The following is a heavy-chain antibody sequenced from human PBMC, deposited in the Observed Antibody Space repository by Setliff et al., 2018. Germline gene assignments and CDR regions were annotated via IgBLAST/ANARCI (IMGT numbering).Heavy chain of an antibody. CDR3: ARDRGGATTRDL. D-gene: IGHD1-26*01. J-gene: IGHJ5*02. CDR1: GFTFSSYW. CDR2: INSDGSST. Sequence: PGGSLRLSCAASGFTFSSYWMHWVRQVPGKGLVWVSRINSDGSSTSYADSVKGRFVISRDNAANMLFLEMTSLRADDTAVYYCARDRGGATTRDLWGQGTLVTVSS. V-gene: IGHV3-74*01.